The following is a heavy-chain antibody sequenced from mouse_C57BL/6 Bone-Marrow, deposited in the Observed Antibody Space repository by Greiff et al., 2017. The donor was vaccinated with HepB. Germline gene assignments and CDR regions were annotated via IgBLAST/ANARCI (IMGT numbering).Heavy chain of an antibody. CDR3: ARRGLRRGGY. Sequence: VQLQHSGAELARPGASVKLSCKASGYTLTSYGISWVKQRTGQGLEWIGEIYPRSGNTYYNEKFKGKATLTADKSSSTAYMELRSLTSEDSAVYFCARRGLRRGGYWGQGTTLTVSS. CDR2: IYPRSGNT. J-gene: IGHJ2*01. V-gene: IGHV1-81*01. D-gene: IGHD2-4*01. CDR1: GYTLTSYG.